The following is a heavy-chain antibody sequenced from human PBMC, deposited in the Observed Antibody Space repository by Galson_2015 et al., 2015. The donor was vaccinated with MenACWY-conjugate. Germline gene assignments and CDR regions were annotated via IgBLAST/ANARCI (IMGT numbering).Heavy chain of an antibody. Sequence: SLRLSCAVSGSTFRQYAMSWVRQAPGTGLEWVAIISDSGAATHYIDSVKGQFTISRDNSKNTLYLQMSRLRAEDTALYYCAKDVYMDVWGKGTTVSVSS. CDR1: GSTFRQYA. CDR2: ISDSGAAT. V-gene: IGHV3-23*01. J-gene: IGHJ6*03. CDR3: AKDVYMDV.